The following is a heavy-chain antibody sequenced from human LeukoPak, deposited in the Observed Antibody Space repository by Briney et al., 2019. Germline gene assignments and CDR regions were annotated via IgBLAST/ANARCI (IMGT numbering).Heavy chain of an antibody. Sequence: SETLSLTCTVSGGSISSYYWSWIRQPPGKGLEWIGYIYYSGSTNYNPSLQSRVTISVDTSKNQFSLKLSSVTAADTAVYYCARSRPEYQLLHNMGGGCFDYWGQGTLVTVSS. CDR3: ARSRPEYQLLHNMGGGCFDY. J-gene: IGHJ4*02. CDR1: GGSISSYY. D-gene: IGHD2-2*01. V-gene: IGHV4-59*12. CDR2: IYYSGST.